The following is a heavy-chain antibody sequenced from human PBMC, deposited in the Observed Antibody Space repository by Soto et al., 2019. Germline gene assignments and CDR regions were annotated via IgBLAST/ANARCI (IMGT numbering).Heavy chain of an antibody. J-gene: IGHJ3*01. D-gene: IGHD2-21*02. CDR3: AKALGLYCGGDCFDAFDV. Sequence: EVQLLESGGGLVQPGGSLRLSCEASGLTFNSIAMPGFGQAPGRGLGWVSGVDGSGFTSYHADSVKGRFTISRDNSKNTLYLQMNSLRAEDTAVYYCAKALGLYCGGDCFDAFDVWGQGAMVSVSS. CDR1: GLTFNSIA. CDR2: VDGSGFTS. V-gene: IGHV3-23*01.